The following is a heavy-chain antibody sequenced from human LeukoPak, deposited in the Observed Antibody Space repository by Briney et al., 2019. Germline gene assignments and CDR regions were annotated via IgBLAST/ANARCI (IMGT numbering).Heavy chain of an antibody. V-gene: IGHV4-59*01. D-gene: IGHD2-15*01. CDR2: IYYSGST. Sequence: SETLSLTCTVSGGSISSYYWSWIRQPPGKGLEWIGYIYYSGSTNYNPSLKSRVTISVDTSKNQFSQKLSSVTAADTAVYYCARDGYCSGGSCYSWFDPWGQGTLVTVSS. CDR3: ARDGYCSGGSCYSWFDP. CDR1: GGSISSYY. J-gene: IGHJ5*02.